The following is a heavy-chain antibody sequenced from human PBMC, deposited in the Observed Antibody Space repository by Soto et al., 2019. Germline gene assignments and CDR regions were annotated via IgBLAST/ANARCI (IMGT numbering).Heavy chain of an antibody. J-gene: IGHJ5*02. CDR3: AAARWIYYRSAHGCDP. CDR1: GGTFSGYY. D-gene: IGHD3-10*01. V-gene: IGHV4-34*08. CDR2: INHSGST. Sequence: SWTLSLTCAVYGGTFSGYYWSWIRQPPGKGLEWIGEINHSGSTNYNPSLKSRVTISVDTSKNQFSLKLSSVTAADTAVYYCAAARWIYYRSAHGCDPWGHGPVFA.